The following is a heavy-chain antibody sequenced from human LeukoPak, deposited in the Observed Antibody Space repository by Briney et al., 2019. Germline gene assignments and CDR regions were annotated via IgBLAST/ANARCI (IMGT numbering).Heavy chain of an antibody. CDR1: GGSFSGYY. J-gene: IGHJ2*01. Sequence: PSEALSLTCAVYGGSFSGYYWSWIRQPPGKGLEWIGEINHSGSTNYNPSLKSRVTISVDTSKNQFSLKLSSVTAADTAVYYCARHYYDSSGYYRVYWYFDLWGRGTLVTVSS. D-gene: IGHD3-22*01. CDR2: INHSGST. CDR3: ARHYYDSSGYYRVYWYFDL. V-gene: IGHV4-34*01.